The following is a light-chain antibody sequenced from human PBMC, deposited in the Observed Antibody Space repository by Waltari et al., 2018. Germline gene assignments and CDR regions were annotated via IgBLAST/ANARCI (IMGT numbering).Light chain of an antibody. CDR1: QSVSRN. CDR3: QQYNTWPT. J-gene: IGKJ1*01. CDR2: GAS. V-gene: IGKV3-15*01. Sequence: EIVMTQSPATLSVSPGERATLSCRASQSVSRNLAWYQQKPGQAPRLLIYGASTRATGIPDRFSGSGSGTEFTLTISSLQSEDFAVYYCQQYNTWPTFGQGTKVEI.